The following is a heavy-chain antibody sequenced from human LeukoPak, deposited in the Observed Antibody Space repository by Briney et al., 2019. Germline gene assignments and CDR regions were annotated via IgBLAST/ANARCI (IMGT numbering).Heavy chain of an antibody. J-gene: IGHJ5*02. Sequence: SETLSLTCAVYGGSFSGYYWSWIRQPPGKGLEWIGEINHSGSTNYNPSLKSRVTISVDTSKNQFSLKLSSVTAADTAVYYCATLGLGYCSGGSCYGKDNWFDPWGQGTLVTVSS. CDR3: ATLGLGYCSGGSCYGKDNWFDP. D-gene: IGHD2-15*01. CDR1: GGSFSGYY. CDR2: INHSGST. V-gene: IGHV4-34*01.